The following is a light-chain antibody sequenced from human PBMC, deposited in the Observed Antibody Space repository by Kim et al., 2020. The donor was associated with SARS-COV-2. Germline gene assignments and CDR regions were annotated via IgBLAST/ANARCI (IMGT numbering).Light chain of an antibody. CDR2: AAS. CDR3: QQYGNSVT. J-gene: IGKJ4*01. Sequence: EFVLTQSPGTLSLSPGERATLSCRASQSISNNYLAWYHQKPGQAPRLLIYAASTRATGIPDRFSGSGSGTDFTLTISRLEPEDFAVYYCQQYGNSVTFGGGTKVDIK. CDR1: QSISNNY. V-gene: IGKV3-20*01.